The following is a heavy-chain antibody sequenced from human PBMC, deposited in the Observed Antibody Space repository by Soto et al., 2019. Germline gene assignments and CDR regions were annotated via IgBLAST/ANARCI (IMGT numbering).Heavy chain of an antibody. D-gene: IGHD3-10*01. V-gene: IGHV4-30-4*01. CDR3: ARAQGSGFLVS. CDR1: GGSISSGDYY. CDR2: IYYSGST. J-gene: IGHJ4*02. Sequence: QVQLQESGPGLVKPSQTLSLTCTVSGGSISSGDYYWSWIRQPPGKGLEWIGYIYYSGSTYYNPSLQSRVTISVDTSKNPFSLKLSSVTAAATAVYYCARAQGSGFLVSWGQGTLVTVSS.